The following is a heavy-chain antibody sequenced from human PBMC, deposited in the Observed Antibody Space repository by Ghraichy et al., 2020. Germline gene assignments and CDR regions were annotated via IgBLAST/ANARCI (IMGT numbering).Heavy chain of an antibody. Sequence: SVKVSCKASGGTFSSYAISCVRQAPGQGLEWMGRIIPILGIANYAQKFQGRVTITADKSTSTAYMELSSLRSEDMAVYYCARMTTVTTSVGMDVWGQGTTVTVSS. CDR1: GGTFSSYA. CDR3: ARMTTVTTSVGMDV. V-gene: IGHV1-69*04. CDR2: IIPILGIA. D-gene: IGHD4-17*01. J-gene: IGHJ6*02.